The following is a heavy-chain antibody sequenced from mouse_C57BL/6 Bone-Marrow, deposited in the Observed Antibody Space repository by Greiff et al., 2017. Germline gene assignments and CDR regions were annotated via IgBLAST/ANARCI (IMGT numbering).Heavy chain of an antibody. V-gene: IGHV5-6*01. CDR3: ARPLSDYAMDY. CDR1: GFTFSSYG. D-gene: IGHD1-1*01. J-gene: IGHJ4*01. CDR2: ISSGGSYT. Sequence: EVQVVESGGDLVKPGGSLKLSCAASGFTFSSYGMSWVRQTPDKRLEWVATISSGGSYTYYPDSVKGRFTISRDNAKNTLYLQMSSLKSEDTAMYYCARPLSDYAMDYWGQGTSVTVSS.